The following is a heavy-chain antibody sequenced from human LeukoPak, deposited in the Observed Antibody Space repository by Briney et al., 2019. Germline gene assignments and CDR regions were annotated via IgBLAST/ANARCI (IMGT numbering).Heavy chain of an antibody. V-gene: IGHV4-4*02. D-gene: IGHD3-3*01. J-gene: IGHJ4*02. CDR1: GGSISSSNW. CDR2: IYHSGST. CDR3: AKEGDSLGYYGGSYY. Sequence: PSETLSLTCAVSGGSISSSNWWSWVRQPPGQGLEWIGEIYHSGSTNYNPSLKSRVTISVDKSKNQFSLNLSSVTAADTAVYYCAKEGDSLGYYGGSYYWGQGTLVTVSS.